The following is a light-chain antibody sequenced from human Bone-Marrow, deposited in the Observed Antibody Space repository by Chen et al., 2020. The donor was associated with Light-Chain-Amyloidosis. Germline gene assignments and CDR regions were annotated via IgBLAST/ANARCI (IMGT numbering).Light chain of an antibody. CDR2: KFT. J-gene: IGLJ2*01. V-gene: IGLV2-18*02. CDR1: SSDVGSYQR. CDR3: SSSTRSTTLI. Sequence: QSALTQPPSVSGSPGQSVTISCTGTSSDVGSYQRFSLYQQSPGTAPKLMIYKFTKRPSGVPDRFSGSKSGITASLTISGLQAEDEADYYCSSSTRSTTLIFGGGTKLTVL.